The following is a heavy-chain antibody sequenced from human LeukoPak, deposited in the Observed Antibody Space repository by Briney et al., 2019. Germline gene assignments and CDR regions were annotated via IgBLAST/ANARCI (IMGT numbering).Heavy chain of an antibody. CDR2: IYYSGST. J-gene: IGHJ4*02. D-gene: IGHD6-19*01. CDR1: GGSISSYY. CDR3: ARDSRSGQDY. Sequence: SETLSLTCTVSGGSISSYYWSWIRRPPGKGLEWIGYIYYSGSTNYNPSLKSRVTISVDTSKNQFSLKLSSVTAADTAVYYCARDSRSGQDYWGQGTLVTVSS. V-gene: IGHV4-59*01.